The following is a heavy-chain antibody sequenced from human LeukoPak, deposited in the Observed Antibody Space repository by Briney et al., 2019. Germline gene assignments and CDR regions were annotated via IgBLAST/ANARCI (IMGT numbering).Heavy chain of an antibody. CDR3: ARDSVVPAVMGFDY. V-gene: IGHV3-48*04. CDR1: GFTLSAYG. D-gene: IGHD2-2*01. CDR2: ISSSSSTI. J-gene: IGHJ4*02. Sequence: SGRSLRLSCAASGFTLSAYGMHWVRQAPGKGLEWVSYISSSSSTIYYADSVKGRFTISRDNAKNSLYLQMNSLRAEDTAVYYCARDSVVPAVMGFDYWGQGTLVTVSS.